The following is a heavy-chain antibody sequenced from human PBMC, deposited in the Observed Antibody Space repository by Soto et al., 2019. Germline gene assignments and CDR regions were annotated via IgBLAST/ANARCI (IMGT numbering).Heavy chain of an antibody. D-gene: IGHD3-3*01. CDR2: IYPDDSDT. Sequence: PGESLKISCKGSGYSFTNYWIGWVRQMPGKGLEWMGMIYPDDSDTKYSPSFQGQVTFSADKSINTAYLQWSSLNASETAIYYCPRVEGLSVAAWFDPWGQGTLVTVSS. J-gene: IGHJ5*02. CDR3: PRVEGLSVAAWFDP. V-gene: IGHV5-51*01. CDR1: GYSFTNYW.